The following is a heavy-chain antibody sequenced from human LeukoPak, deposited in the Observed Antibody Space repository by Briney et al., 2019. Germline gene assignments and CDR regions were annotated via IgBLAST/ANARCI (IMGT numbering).Heavy chain of an antibody. CDR2: ISRSSNYI. CDR3: ARVGYSSALNYYFYYMDV. CDR1: GFTFSSYI. Sequence: GGSLRLSCAASGFTFSSYIMNWVRQAPGKGVEWVSSISRSSNYIYDADSVKGRFTSCRDKAKNSMYLQMKSLRGDDTAVYYCARVGYSSALNYYFYYMDVWGKGTTVTVSS. D-gene: IGHD6-25*01. J-gene: IGHJ6*03. V-gene: IGHV3-21*01.